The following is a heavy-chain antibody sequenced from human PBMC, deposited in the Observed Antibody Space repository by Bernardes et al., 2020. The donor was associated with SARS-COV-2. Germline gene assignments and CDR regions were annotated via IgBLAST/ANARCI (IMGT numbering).Heavy chain of an antibody. Sequence: GGSLRLSRAASGFTFSSYWMHWVRQAPGKGLVWVSRINNEGSSTSNADSVKGRFTISRDNAKNTLYLQMNSLRAEDTAVYYCARAESSGPSLLGYGMDVWGQGTTVTVSS. CDR2: INNEGSST. V-gene: IGHV3-74*01. D-gene: IGHD6-19*01. J-gene: IGHJ6*02. CDR1: GFTFSSYW. CDR3: ARAESSGPSLLGYGMDV.